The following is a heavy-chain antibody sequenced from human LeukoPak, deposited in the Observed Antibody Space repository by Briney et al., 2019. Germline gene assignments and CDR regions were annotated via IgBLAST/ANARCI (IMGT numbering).Heavy chain of an antibody. CDR1: GFTFSSYG. D-gene: IGHD3-22*01. Sequence: GRSLRLSCAASGFTFSSYGMHWVRQAPGKGLEWVAVISYDGGNKYYADSVKGRFTISRDNSKNTLYLQMNSLRAEDTAVYYCAKGASYYYDSSGDAFDIWGQGTMVTVSS. CDR2: ISYDGGNK. J-gene: IGHJ3*02. CDR3: AKGASYYYDSSGDAFDI. V-gene: IGHV3-30*18.